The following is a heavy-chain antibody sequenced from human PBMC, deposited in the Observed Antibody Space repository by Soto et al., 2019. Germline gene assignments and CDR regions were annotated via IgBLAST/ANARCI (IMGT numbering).Heavy chain of an antibody. CDR3: AKDRMDHNSVWDPFDV. V-gene: IGHV3-23*01. CDR2: IGGGDDDT. Sequence: GGSLRLSCAASGFTFNIYAMSWVRQAPGRGLQWVSSIGGGDDDTYYADSVRGRFTISRDNSKKMVFLQMNSLRTDDTAVYYCAKDRMDHNSVWDPFDVWGPGTVLTVS. D-gene: IGHD1-20*01. CDR1: GFTFNIYA. J-gene: IGHJ3*01.